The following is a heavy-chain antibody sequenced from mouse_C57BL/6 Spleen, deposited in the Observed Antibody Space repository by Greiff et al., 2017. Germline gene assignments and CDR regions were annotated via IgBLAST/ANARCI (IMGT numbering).Heavy chain of an antibody. V-gene: IGHV1-82*01. Sequence: VKLMESGPELVKPGASVKISCKASGYAFSSSWMNWVKQRPGKGLEWIGRIYPGDGDTNYNGKFKGKATLTADKSSSTAYMQLSSLTSEDSAVYFCARDAEGDYYGSSFYWYFDVWGTGTTVTVSS. CDR1: GYAFSSSW. CDR2: IYPGDGDT. D-gene: IGHD1-1*01. CDR3: ARDAEGDYYGSSFYWYFDV. J-gene: IGHJ1*03.